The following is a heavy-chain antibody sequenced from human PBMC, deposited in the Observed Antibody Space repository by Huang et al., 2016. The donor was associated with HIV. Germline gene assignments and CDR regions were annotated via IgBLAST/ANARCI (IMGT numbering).Heavy chain of an antibody. CDR2: ISGSGSSI. CDR3: ARGGPVGYFNL. D-gene: IGHD2-15*01. J-gene: IGHJ4*03. CDR1: GFLFTTFT. Sequence: EVQLEEYGGALVKPGGSLRLSCAATGFLFTTFTMHWVRQAPGKGLEGVSSISGSGSSIYYADAVKGRFTISRDNTKKSLYLQMSSLSVDDTAFYFCARGGPVGYFNLWGHGTLVSVSS. V-gene: IGHV3-21*01.